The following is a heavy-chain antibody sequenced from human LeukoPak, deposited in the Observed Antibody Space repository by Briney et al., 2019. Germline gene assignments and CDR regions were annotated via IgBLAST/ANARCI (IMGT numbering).Heavy chain of an antibody. CDR3: ARDLYSRRMNYYGSGSFFAY. CDR1: GFSFGGYA. CDR2: ISHDGRNK. Sequence: GGSLRLSCEGSGFSFGGYAMHWVRQAPGKGLEWVALISHDGRNKYTADSVKGRFTISRDNSKNTLYLQMNSLRSDDTAVYYCARDLYSRRMNYYGSGSFFAYWGQGTLVTVSS. J-gene: IGHJ4*02. V-gene: IGHV3-30*01. D-gene: IGHD3-10*01.